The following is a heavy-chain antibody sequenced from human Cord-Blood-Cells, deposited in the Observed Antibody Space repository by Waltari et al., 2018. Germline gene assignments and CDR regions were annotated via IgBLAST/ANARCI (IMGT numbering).Heavy chain of an antibody. CDR3: ARDRGVRGVIDY. CDR2: INPSGGST. CDR1: GYTFTSYY. J-gene: IGHJ4*02. D-gene: IGHD3-10*01. V-gene: IGHV1-46*01. Sequence: QVQLVQSGAEVKKPGASVKVSCKASGYTFTSYYLHWVRQAPGQGLEWMGIINPSGGSTSYAQKFQGRVTMTRDTSTSTVYMELSSLRSEDTAVYYCARDRGVRGVIDYWGQGTLVTVSS.